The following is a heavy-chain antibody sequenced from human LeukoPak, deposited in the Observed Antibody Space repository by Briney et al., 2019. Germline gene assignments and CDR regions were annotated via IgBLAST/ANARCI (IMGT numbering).Heavy chain of an antibody. J-gene: IGHJ3*02. V-gene: IGHV1-2*02. CDR3: ARGSSLVGAKNAFDI. CDR1: GYTFTGYF. D-gene: IGHD1-26*01. CDR2: INVDNGDT. Sequence: ASVKVSCKASGYTFTGYFIHWVRQAPGEGLEWMGWINVDNGDTKPTQRFQGRVAMTRDTSISTAYMELSTPTSDDTAVYYCARGSSLVGAKNAFDIWGQGTMVIVSS.